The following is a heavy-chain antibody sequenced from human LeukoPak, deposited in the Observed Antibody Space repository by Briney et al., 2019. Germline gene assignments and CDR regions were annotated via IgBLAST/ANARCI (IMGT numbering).Heavy chain of an antibody. CDR2: ISSGSATI. V-gene: IGHV3-48*02. Sequence: PGGSLRLSCAATGFTFSSHSMNWVRQAPGMRLEWVSYISSGSATIYYADSVKGRFTISRDNAKNSPYLQMSGLRDEDTAVYYCASGSYGQFDYWGQGTLVTVSS. D-gene: IGHD3-16*01. J-gene: IGHJ4*02. CDR3: ASGSYGQFDY. CDR1: GFTFSSHS.